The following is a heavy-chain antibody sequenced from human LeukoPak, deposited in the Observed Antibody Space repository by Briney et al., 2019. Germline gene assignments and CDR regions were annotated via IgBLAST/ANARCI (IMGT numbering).Heavy chain of an antibody. Sequence: GGSLRLSCAASGFTFSSYWMHWVRQAPGKGLVWVSRINSDGSSTSYADSVKGRFTISRDNAKNTLYLQMNSLRAEDTAVYYCVKGSSGGRPYYFDSWGQGTLVTVSS. CDR1: GFTFSSYW. D-gene: IGHD2-15*01. CDR3: VKGSSGGRPYYFDS. V-gene: IGHV3-74*01. CDR2: INSDGSST. J-gene: IGHJ4*02.